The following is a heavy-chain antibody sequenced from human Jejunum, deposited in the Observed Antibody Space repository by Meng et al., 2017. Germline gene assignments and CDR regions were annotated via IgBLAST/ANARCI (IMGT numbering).Heavy chain of an antibody. J-gene: IGHJ4*02. CDR3: ARMDSAFHYFDY. CDR1: GGSISSDGYT. Sequence: QLQLQESGSGLVKPSQTRSLTGAVSGGSISSDGYTWSWIRQPPGKGLEWIGYIYHTGSTYYNPSLKSRVTISVDRSKNQFSLNLSSVTAADTAVYYCARMDSAFHYFDYWGQGTLVTVSS. CDR2: IYHTGST. D-gene: IGHD1-26*01. V-gene: IGHV4-30-2*01.